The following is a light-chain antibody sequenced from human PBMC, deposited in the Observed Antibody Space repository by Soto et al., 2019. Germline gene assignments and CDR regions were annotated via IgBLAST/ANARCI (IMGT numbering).Light chain of an antibody. CDR3: QQYNSYSRT. J-gene: IGKJ1*01. Sequence: DIQMTQSPSSLSASVGDRVTITCRASQSISDSLAWYQQKPGKAPYLLISDVSSLERGVPSRFSGSGSGTEFTLTISSMQPDDFATFYCQQYNSYSRTFGQGTKVDIK. CDR1: QSISDS. CDR2: DVS. V-gene: IGKV1-5*01.